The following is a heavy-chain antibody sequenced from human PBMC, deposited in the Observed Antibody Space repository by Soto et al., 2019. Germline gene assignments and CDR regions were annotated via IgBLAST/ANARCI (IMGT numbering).Heavy chain of an antibody. J-gene: IGHJ4*02. CDR1: GVSISNYY. Sequence: SETLSLTCTVSGVSISNYYWSWIRQPPGKALEWIGYVYYSGNTNYNPSLKTRVTISVDTSKNQFSLKLTSVTAADTAVYYCTGVFFRGLNRPRSIGYWCPGILVTLFS. D-gene: IGHD3-10*01. V-gene: IGHV4-59*01. CDR2: VYYSGNT. CDR3: TGVFFRGLNRPRSIGY.